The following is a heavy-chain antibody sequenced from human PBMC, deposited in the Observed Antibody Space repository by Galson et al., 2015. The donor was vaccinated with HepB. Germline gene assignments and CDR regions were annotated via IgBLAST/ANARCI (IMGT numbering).Heavy chain of an antibody. CDR3: AKHVRMRDCRSSSCYAEWGELDN. CDR2: MSSNNHAT. CDR1: GFTFSTHG. Sequence: SLRLSCAASGFTFSTHGMSWVRQAPGKGLEWVSAMSSNNHATYYADSVKGRFTISRDSSKNTLSLQMNSLSAEDTAVYYCAKHVRMRDCRSSSCYAEWGELDNWGQGTLVTVSS. V-gene: IGHV3-23*01. J-gene: IGHJ4*02. D-gene: IGHD2-2*01.